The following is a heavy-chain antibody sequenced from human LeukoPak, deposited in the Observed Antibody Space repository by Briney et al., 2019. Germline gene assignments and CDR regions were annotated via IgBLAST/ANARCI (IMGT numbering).Heavy chain of an antibody. CDR2: INHSGST. Sequence: SETLSLTCAVYGGSFSGYYWSWIRQPPGKGLEWIGEINHSGSTNYNPSLKSRVTISVDTSKNQLSLKLSSVTAADTAVYYCASRYGSGSYGFDYWGQGTLVTVSS. D-gene: IGHD3-10*01. J-gene: IGHJ4*02. V-gene: IGHV4-34*01. CDR3: ASRYGSGSYGFDY. CDR1: GGSFSGYY.